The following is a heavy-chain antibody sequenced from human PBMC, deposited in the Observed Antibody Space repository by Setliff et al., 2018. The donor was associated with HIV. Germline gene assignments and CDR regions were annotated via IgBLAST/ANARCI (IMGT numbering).Heavy chain of an antibody. CDR2: IGPYNGRT. Sequence: ASVKVSCKTSGYMFIAYGMSWVRRAPGQGLEWMGWIGPYNGRTEYAQEIFRDSLTIDTSASTAYMELSSLRSEDTAMYYCARDRHHYDSSGFDAFDLWGQGTMVTVSS. J-gene: IGHJ3*01. V-gene: IGHV1-18*01. D-gene: IGHD3-22*01. CDR3: ARDRHHYDSSGFDAFDL. CDR1: GYMFIAYG.